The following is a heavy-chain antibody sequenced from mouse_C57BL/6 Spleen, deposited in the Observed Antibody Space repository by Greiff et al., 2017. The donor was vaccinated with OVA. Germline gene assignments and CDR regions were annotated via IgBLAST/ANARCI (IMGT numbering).Heavy chain of an antibody. CDR1: GFTFSDYG. D-gene: IGHD2-1*01. V-gene: IGHV5-17*01. CDR3: AREYYGNYEYFDY. Sequence: EVMLVESGGGLVKPGGSLKLSCAASGFTFSDYGMHWVRQAPEKGLEWVAYISSGSSTIYYADTVKGRFTISRDNAKNTLFLQMTSLRSEDTAMYYCAREYYGNYEYFDYWGQGTTLTVSS. J-gene: IGHJ2*01. CDR2: ISSGSSTI.